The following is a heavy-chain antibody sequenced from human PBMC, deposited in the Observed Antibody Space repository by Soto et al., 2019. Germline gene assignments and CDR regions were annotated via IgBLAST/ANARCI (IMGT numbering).Heavy chain of an antibody. CDR1: GFSLSTSGVG. Sequence: QITLKESGPTLVKPTQTLTLTCTFSGFSLSTSGVGVGWIRQPPGKALEWLALIYWDDDKRYSPSLKSRLTITKTTSKNQVVLTMTNMDPVDTATYYCAHLYCSGGSCYPDLDYWGQGTLVTVSS. D-gene: IGHD2-15*01. J-gene: IGHJ4*02. V-gene: IGHV2-5*02. CDR3: AHLYCSGGSCYPDLDY. CDR2: IYWDDDK.